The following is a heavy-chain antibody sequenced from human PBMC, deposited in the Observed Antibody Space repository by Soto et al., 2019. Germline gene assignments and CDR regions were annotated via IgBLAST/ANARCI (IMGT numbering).Heavy chain of an antibody. V-gene: IGHV6-1*01. J-gene: IGHJ4*02. CDR2: TYYRKSKWLY. D-gene: IGHD4-4*01. CDR3: ARDPPAFHSAFDS. CDR1: GDSVSNKGAA. Sequence: SPTLSLTCAISGDSVSNKGAAWNWIRHSPSRGLEWLGRTYYRKSKWLYDYAVSVRSRITINPDTSKNQFSLHLTSVTPEDTSVYFCARDPPAFHSAFDSWGQGTLVTVSS.